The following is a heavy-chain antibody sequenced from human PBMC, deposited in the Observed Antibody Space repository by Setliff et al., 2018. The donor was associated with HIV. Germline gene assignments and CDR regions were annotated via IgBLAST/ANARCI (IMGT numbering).Heavy chain of an antibody. CDR1: GFSLSTSGMR. J-gene: IGHJ4*02. Sequence: SGPTLVNPTQTLTLTCTFSGFSLSTSGMRVSWIRQPPGKALEWLARIDWDDDKYYITSLKTRLTISKDTSKNQVVLTMNNMDPVDSGTYFCARYNFRRGYWDYFDYWGQGTQVTVSS. V-gene: IGHV2-70*04. D-gene: IGHD3-3*01. CDR2: IDWDDDK. CDR3: ARYNFRRGYWDYFDY.